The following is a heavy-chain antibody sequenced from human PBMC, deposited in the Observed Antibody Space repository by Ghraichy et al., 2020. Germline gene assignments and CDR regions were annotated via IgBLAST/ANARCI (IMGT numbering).Heavy chain of an antibody. CDR2: IYFSGHT. CDR1: GGSITRSTYY. V-gene: IGHV4-39*07. Sequence: SETLSLTCTVSGGSITRSTYYWGWIRQPPGKGLEWIGSIYFSGHTYYKLSLKSRVTISVDTSKNQLSLKLTSVTAADTAIYYCARNKINGNYVVFDIWGQGTMVTVS. J-gene: IGHJ3*02. CDR3: ARNKINGNYVVFDI. D-gene: IGHD1-7*01.